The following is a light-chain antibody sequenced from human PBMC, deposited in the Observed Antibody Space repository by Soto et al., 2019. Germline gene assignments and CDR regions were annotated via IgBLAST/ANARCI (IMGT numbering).Light chain of an antibody. V-gene: IGKV3-15*01. J-gene: IGKJ5*01. CDR2: GAS. CDR3: QQYNNWPPIT. CDR1: QSVSGN. Sequence: EIVMTQSPATLSVSPGERATLSCRASQSVSGNLAWYQQKPGQAPRLLIYGASTRAIGIPARFSGSGSGTEFTLPISSLQSEDFAVYYCQQYNNWPPITFGQGTRREIK.